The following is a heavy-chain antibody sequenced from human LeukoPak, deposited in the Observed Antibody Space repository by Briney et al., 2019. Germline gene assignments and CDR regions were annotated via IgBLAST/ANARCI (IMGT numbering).Heavy chain of an antibody. V-gene: IGHV3-7*01. CDR3: ARVVPPLYYFDY. CDR1: GFTFSSSW. CDR2: IKQDGSEK. D-gene: IGHD3-10*01. Sequence: PGGSLRLSCAASGFTFSSSWMSWVRQAPGKGLEWVANIKQDGSEKYYVDSVKGRFTISRDNAKNSPYLQMNSLRAEDTAVYYCARVVPPLYYFDYWGQGTLVTVSS. J-gene: IGHJ4*02.